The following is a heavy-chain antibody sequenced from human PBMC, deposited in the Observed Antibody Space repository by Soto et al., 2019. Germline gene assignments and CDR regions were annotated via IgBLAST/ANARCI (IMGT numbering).Heavy chain of an antibody. V-gene: IGHV4-59*08. D-gene: IGHD7-27*01. CDR2: IYYSGST. CDR1: GGSISSYY. Sequence: PSETLSLTCTVSGGSISSYYWSWIRQPPGKGLEWIGYIYYSGSTNYNPSLKSRVTISVDTSKNQFSLKLSSVTAADTAVYYCARRWGRTFDYWGQGALVTLSS. CDR3: ARRWGRTFDY. J-gene: IGHJ4*02.